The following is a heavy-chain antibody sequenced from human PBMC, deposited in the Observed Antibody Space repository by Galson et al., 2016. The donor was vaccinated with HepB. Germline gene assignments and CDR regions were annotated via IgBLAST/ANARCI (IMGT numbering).Heavy chain of an antibody. Sequence: SETLSLTCTVSGVSISSSDYYWGWIRQPPGKGLEWIASIYYSGSGSTSYNPSLRSRITISVDTSKNQFSLKLNSVNAADTAVYYCASHLTYYYDISGYYSDWFDPWGKGTLVTVSS. CDR3: ASHLTYYYDISGYYSDWFDP. CDR1: GVSISSSDYY. V-gene: IGHV4-39*01. D-gene: IGHD3-22*01. CDR2: IYYSGSGST. J-gene: IGHJ5*02.